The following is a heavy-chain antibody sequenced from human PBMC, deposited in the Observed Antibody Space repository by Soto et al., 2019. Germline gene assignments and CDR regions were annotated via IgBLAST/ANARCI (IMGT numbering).Heavy chain of an antibody. D-gene: IGHD6-19*01. CDR3: ARDLVRGTRWLVHDI. Sequence: SETLSLTCTVSGVSVSSYYWIWIRQPPGKGLEWIGYIYYSGSTNNSPSLKSRVTISVDTSKNQFSLKLNSVTAADTAVYYCARDLVRGTRWLVHDIWGQGTMVTVSS. V-gene: IGHV4-59*02. J-gene: IGHJ3*02. CDR2: IYYSGST. CDR1: GVSVSSYY.